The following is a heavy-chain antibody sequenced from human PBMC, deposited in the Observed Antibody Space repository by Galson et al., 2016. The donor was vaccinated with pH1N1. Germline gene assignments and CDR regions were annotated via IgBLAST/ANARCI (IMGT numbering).Heavy chain of an antibody. CDR2: IKEDGSQT. Sequence: LRLSCAASGFTFSNYWMHWVRQVPGKGLEWVANIKEDGSQTYYVDSVRGRFTISRDNARNSLYLQMNSLRDEDTALYYCARAIGSGSAYWGQGTLVTVSS. D-gene: IGHD3-22*01. CDR3: ARAIGSGSAY. J-gene: IGHJ4*02. CDR1: GFTFSNYW. V-gene: IGHV3-7*01.